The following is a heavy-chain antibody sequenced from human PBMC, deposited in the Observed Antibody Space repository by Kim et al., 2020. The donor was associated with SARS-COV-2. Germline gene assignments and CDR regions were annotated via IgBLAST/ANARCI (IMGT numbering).Heavy chain of an antibody. CDR3: ARGLFRLGGYEGDV. CDR1: GYTFTSYD. D-gene: IGHD5-12*01. CDR2: MNPNSGNT. Sequence: ASVKVSCKASGYTFTSYDINWVRQATGQGLEWMGWMNPNSGNTGYAQKFQGRVTMTRNTSISTAYMELSSLRSEDTAVYYCARGLFRLGGYEGDVWGQGTTVTVSS. J-gene: IGHJ6*02. V-gene: IGHV1-8*01.